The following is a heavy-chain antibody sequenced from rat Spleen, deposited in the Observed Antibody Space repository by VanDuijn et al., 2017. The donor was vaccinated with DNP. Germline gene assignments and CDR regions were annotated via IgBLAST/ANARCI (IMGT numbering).Heavy chain of an antibody. D-gene: IGHD5-1*01. CDR3: AREAGSSGFDY. Sequence: EVQLVESGGGLVQPGNSLKLSCAASGFTFNNSWMTWIRQVPGKGLEWIASITSSGANTYYSDSVKGRFTISRDNAKNTLNLQVSSLRPEDTATYYCAREAGSSGFDYWGQGVMVTVSS. V-gene: IGHV5-31*01. J-gene: IGHJ2*01. CDR1: GFTFNNSW. CDR2: ITSSGANT.